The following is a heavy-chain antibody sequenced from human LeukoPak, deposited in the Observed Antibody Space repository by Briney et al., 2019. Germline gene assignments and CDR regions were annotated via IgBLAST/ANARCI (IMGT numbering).Heavy chain of an antibody. CDR2: FDPEDGET. V-gene: IGHV1-24*01. CDR3: ATGPSDILTGYPFDY. J-gene: IGHJ4*02. Sequence: ASAKVSCKVSGYTLTELSMDWVRQAPGKGLEWMGGFDPEDGETIYAQKFQGRVTMTGDTSTDTAYMELSSLRSEDTAVYYCATGPSDILTGYPFDYWGQGTLVTVSS. D-gene: IGHD3-9*01. CDR1: GYTLTELS.